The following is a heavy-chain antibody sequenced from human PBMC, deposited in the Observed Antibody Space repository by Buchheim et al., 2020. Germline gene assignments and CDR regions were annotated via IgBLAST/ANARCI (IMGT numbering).Heavy chain of an antibody. J-gene: IGHJ6*02. Sequence: EVQLLESGGGLVQPGGSLRLSCAASGFTFSSYAMSWVRQAPGKGLEWVSAISGSGGSTYYADSVKGRFTISRDNSKNTLYLQKNSLRAEDTAVYYCARENKICSGGRGCYYYGMDVWGQGTT. D-gene: IGHD2-15*01. V-gene: IGHV3-23*01. CDR2: ISGSGGST. CDR3: ARENKICSGGRGCYYYGMDV. CDR1: GFTFSSYA.